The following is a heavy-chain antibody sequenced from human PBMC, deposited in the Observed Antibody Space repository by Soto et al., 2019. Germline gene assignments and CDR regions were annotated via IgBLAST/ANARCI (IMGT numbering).Heavy chain of an antibody. V-gene: IGHV2-5*02. Sequence: QITLKASGPPLVKPTQTLTLPCTFSGFSLSTIAVGVGWIRQPPGKALEWLALIYWDGDRRYIPSLRSRLTITKDTSKHQVVLTMTNIDPVDTATYYCAHRRVYDILTGYQAVDGFDIWGQGTMVTVSS. D-gene: IGHD3-9*01. CDR2: IYWDGDR. CDR3: AHRRVYDILTGYQAVDGFDI. CDR1: GFSLSTIAVG. J-gene: IGHJ3*02.